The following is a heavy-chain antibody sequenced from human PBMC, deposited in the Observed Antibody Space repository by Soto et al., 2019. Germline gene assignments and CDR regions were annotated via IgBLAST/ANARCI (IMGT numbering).Heavy chain of an antibody. CDR3: AHRVLRTVFGLVTTTAIYFDF. CDR2: TYWDDDK. CDR1: GFSLTTSGVG. J-gene: IGHJ4*02. V-gene: IGHV2-5*02. Sequence: QITLNESGPTVVRPTETLTLTCRFSGFSLTTSGVGVGWIRQSPGKAPEWLALTYWDDDKRYSASLKSRLTINKDTSKNQVVLTVSDLDPTDTATYYCAHRVLRTVFGLVTTTAIYFDFWGQGTPVAVSS. D-gene: IGHD3-3*01.